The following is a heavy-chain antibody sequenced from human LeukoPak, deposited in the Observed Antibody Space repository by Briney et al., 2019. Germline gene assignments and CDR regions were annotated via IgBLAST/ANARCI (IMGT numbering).Heavy chain of an antibody. CDR3: TTDTRGENY. Sequence: PGGSLRLSCAASGFTFSNARMSWVRQAPGKGLDWVGRIKSKTNGETTDYAAPVKGRFTISRDDSKNTQYLQMNGLRTEDTAVYFCTTDTRGENYWGQGTLVTVSS. CDR2: IKSKTNGETT. J-gene: IGHJ4*02. D-gene: IGHD3-10*01. V-gene: IGHV3-15*01. CDR1: GFTFSNAR.